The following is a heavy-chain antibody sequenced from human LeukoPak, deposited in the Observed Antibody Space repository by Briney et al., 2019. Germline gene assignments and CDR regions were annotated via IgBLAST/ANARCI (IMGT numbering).Heavy chain of an antibody. D-gene: IGHD6-13*01. Sequence: PGESLRLSCAASGFTFSSYSMTWVRQAPGKGLEWVSSISSSSSYIYYADSVKGRFTISRDNAKNSLYLQMNSLRAEDTAVYYCARVRGSSWYFDYWGQGTLVTVSS. V-gene: IGHV3-21*01. CDR2: ISSSSSYI. CDR1: GFTFSSYS. J-gene: IGHJ4*02. CDR3: ARVRGSSWYFDY.